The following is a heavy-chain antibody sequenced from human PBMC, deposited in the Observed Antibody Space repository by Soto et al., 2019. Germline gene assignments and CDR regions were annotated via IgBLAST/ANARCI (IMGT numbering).Heavy chain of an antibody. Sequence: VQLVESGGGLIQAGGSLRLSCAVSGFTVSNNFMMWVRQAPGKGLEWVSLIYSGCSISYEDSVKGRFTISRNGSMNMLYLQMNSLTAEDTDVYYCARDGNGQRGSPHWGQRTLVTVSS. CDR3: ARDGNGQRGSPH. CDR1: GFTVSNNF. V-gene: IGHV3-53*02. D-gene: IGHD3-16*01. J-gene: IGHJ4*02. CDR2: IYSGCSI.